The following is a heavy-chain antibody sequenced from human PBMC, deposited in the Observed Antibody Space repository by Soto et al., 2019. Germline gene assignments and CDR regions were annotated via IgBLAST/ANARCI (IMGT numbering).Heavy chain of an antibody. CDR3: AKAKGVEQWLEDY. Sequence: QVQLVESGGGVVQPGRSLRLSCAASGFTFSSYGMHWVRQAPGKGLEWVAVISYDGSNKYYADSVKGQFTISRDNSKNTLYLQMNSLRAEDTAVYYCAKAKGVEQWLEDYWGQGTLVTVSS. CDR1: GFTFSSYG. CDR2: ISYDGSNK. V-gene: IGHV3-30*18. D-gene: IGHD6-19*01. J-gene: IGHJ4*02.